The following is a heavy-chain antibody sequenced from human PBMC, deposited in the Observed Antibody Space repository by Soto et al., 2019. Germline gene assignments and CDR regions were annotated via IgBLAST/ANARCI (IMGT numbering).Heavy chain of an antibody. Sequence: PSETLSLTCTVSGGSVNSGSHYWSWIRQSPGKGLEWIGYIYYNGGTNNNPSLKSRVTISVDKSKNQFSLRLSSVTAADTAVYYCASSQKGYNWNYFDHWGQGALVTVSS. J-gene: IGHJ4*02. CDR3: ASSQKGYNWNYFDH. CDR2: IYYNGGT. D-gene: IGHD1-20*01. CDR1: GGSVNSGSHY. V-gene: IGHV4-61*01.